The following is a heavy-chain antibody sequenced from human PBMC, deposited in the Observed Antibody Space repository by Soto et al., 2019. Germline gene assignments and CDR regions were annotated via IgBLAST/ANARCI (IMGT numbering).Heavy chain of an antibody. D-gene: IGHD2-2*01. CDR2: ISSSSSTI. J-gene: IGHJ4*02. V-gene: IGHV3-48*01. Sequence: GGSLRLSCAASGFTFSSYSMNWVRQAPGKGLEWVSYISSSSSTIYYADSVKGRFTISRDNAKNSLYLQMNSLRAEDTAVYYCARAIVVVPAANFDYWGQGTLVTVSS. CDR3: ARAIVVVPAANFDY. CDR1: GFTFSSYS.